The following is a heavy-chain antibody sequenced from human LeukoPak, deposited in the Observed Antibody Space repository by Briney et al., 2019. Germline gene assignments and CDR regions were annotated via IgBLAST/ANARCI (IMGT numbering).Heavy chain of an antibody. CDR1: GFTLSSYA. CDR2: ISYDGSNK. Sequence: GGSLRLSCEASGFTLSSYAMHWVRQAPGKGLEWVAVISYDGSNKYYAASVKGRFTISRDNSKNTLYLQMNSLRAEDTAVYYCAREVPLANWARFDDWGQGTLVTVSS. CDR3: AREVPLANWARFDD. D-gene: IGHD1-1*01. V-gene: IGHV3-30*03. J-gene: IGHJ4*02.